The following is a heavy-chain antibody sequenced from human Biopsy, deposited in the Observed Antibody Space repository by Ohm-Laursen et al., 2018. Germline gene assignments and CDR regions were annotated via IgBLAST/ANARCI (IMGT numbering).Heavy chain of an antibody. CDR1: GGSMIHYY. V-gene: IGHV4-59*01. D-gene: IGHD4-23*01. CDR3: ARGQDYGGNKAFDI. Sequence: TLPLTCTVSGGSMIHYYWNWIRQSPGKGLEWIAYIYSSGITNYNPSLKSRLTISIDTSKNQFSLKLNSMTTADTAVYYCARGQDYGGNKAFDIWGQGTKVTVSP. CDR2: IYSSGIT. J-gene: IGHJ3*02.